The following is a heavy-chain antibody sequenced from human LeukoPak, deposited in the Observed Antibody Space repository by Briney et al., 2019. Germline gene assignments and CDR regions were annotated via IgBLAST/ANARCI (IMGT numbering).Heavy chain of an antibody. Sequence: GGSLRLSCAASGFTFSSYSMNWVRQAPGKGLEWVSSITSNSRNIYYADSMKGRFAISRDNAKKSLYLQMNSLRAEDTAVYYCVRVVAENYYYYMDVWGKGTTVTVSS. CDR2: ITSNSRNI. CDR3: VRVVAENYYYYMDV. J-gene: IGHJ6*03. CDR1: GFTFSSYS. V-gene: IGHV3-21*01.